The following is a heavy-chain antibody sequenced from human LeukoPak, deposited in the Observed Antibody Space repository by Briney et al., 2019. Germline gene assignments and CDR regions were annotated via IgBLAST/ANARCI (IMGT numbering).Heavy chain of an antibody. CDR3: AATRGYSGPFDY. J-gene: IGHJ4*02. Sequence: ASVKVSCKASGFAFTSYGISWVRQAPGQGLEWMGWISAYNGNTNYAQKLQGRVTMTTDTSTSTAYMELRSLRSDDTAVYYCAATRGYSGPFDYWGQGTLVTVSS. V-gene: IGHV1-18*01. D-gene: IGHD5-12*01. CDR2: ISAYNGNT. CDR1: GFAFTSYG.